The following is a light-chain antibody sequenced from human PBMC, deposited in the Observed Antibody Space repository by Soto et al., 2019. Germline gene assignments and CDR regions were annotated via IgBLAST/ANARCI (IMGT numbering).Light chain of an antibody. Sequence: DIQMNQPPSTLSGSGGDRFTITRLASQTISSWLAWYQXKPGKXXKXLIYKASTLKSGVPSRFRGSGSGTEFTLTISSLQPDDFATDYCQHYKSYSEAFGQGTKVDIK. V-gene: IGKV1-5*03. J-gene: IGKJ1*01. CDR2: KAS. CDR3: QHYKSYSEA. CDR1: QTISSW.